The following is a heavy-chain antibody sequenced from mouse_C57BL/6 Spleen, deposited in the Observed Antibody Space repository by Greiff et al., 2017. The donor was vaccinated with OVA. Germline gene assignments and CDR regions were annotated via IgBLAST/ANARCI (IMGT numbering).Heavy chain of an antibody. CDR3: ARFYDYDVFDY. J-gene: IGHJ2*01. D-gene: IGHD2-4*01. CDR2: IDPSDSYT. CDR1: GYTFTSYW. Sequence: QVQLQQPGAELVRPGTSVKLSCKASGYTFTSYWMHWVKQRPGQGLEWIGVIDPSDSYTNYNQKFKGKATLTVDTSSSTAYMQLSSLTSEDSAVDYCARFYDYDVFDYWGQGTTLTVSS. V-gene: IGHV1-59*01.